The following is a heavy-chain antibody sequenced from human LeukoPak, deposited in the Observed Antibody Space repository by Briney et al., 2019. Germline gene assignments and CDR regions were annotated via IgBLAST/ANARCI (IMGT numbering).Heavy chain of an antibody. J-gene: IGHJ4*02. CDR2: ISSSSSYI. CDR3: ARDKLTHGTFLDY. D-gene: IGHD1-1*01. V-gene: IGHV3-21*01. Sequence: PGGSLRLSCAASGFTFSSYSMNWVRQAPGKGLEWISSISSSSSYIYYADSVKGRFTISRDNAKNSLYLQMNSLRDEDTAVYYCARDKLTHGTFLDYWGQGTLVTVSS. CDR1: GFTFSSYS.